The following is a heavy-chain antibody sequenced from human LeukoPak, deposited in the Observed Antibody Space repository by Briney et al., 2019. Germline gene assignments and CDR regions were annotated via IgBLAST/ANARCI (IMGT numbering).Heavy chain of an antibody. CDR2: INHSGST. V-gene: IGHV4-34*01. CDR1: GGSFCGYY. J-gene: IGHJ4*02. D-gene: IGHD3-10*01. Sequence: SETLSLTCAVYGGSFCGYYWSWIRQPPGKGLEWIGEINHSGSTNYNPSLKSRVTISVDTSKNQFSLKLSSVTAADTAVYYCASATGVRGVIMESDSWGPGTLVTVSS. CDR3: ASATGVRGVIMESDS.